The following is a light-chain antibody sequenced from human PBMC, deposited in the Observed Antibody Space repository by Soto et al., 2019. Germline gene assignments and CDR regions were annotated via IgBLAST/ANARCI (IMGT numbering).Light chain of an antibody. Sequence: DIVMTQSPDSLAVSLGERATINCKSSQSVLYSSNNKNYLAWYQQKPGQPPKLLIYWASTRESGVPDRFSGSGSGTNFTLTISSLQADDEPVYYYQQHYSNPLTFGPGTKVDIK. V-gene: IGKV4-1*01. CDR1: QSVLYSSNNKNY. CDR3: QQHYSNPLT. CDR2: WAS. J-gene: IGKJ3*01.